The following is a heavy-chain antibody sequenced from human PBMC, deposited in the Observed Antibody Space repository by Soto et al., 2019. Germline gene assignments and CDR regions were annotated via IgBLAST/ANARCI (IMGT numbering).Heavy chain of an antibody. D-gene: IGHD3-22*01. CDR3: ARTFYYDSSGYPDY. J-gene: IGHJ4*02. Sequence: QVTLKESGPVLVKPTETLTLTCTVSGFSLSNARMGVSWIRQPPGKALEWLSHIFSNDEKSYSISLKSWLTISKHISKSQVVRTMTNMDPGDTATYYCARTFYYDSSGYPDYWGQGTLVTVSS. V-gene: IGHV2-26*01. CDR2: IFSNDEK. CDR1: GFSLSNARMG.